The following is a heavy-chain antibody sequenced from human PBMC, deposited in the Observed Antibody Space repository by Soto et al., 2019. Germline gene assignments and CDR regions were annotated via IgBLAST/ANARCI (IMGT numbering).Heavy chain of an antibody. D-gene: IGHD4-17*01. J-gene: IGHJ4*02. V-gene: IGHV4-34*01. CDR3: ARGGGDYGGYYFDS. CDR2: INHSGST. Sequence: QVQLQQWGAGLLKPSETLSLTCAVYGGSFSGYYWSWIRQPPGKGLEWIGEINHSGSTNYNPSLKSRVTISVDTSKNQFSLKLSYVTAADPAVYYCARGGGDYGGYYFDSWGQGTLVTVSS. CDR1: GGSFSGYY.